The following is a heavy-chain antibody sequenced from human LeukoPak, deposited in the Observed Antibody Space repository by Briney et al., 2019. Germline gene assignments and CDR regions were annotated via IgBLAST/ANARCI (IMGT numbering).Heavy chain of an antibody. CDR2: INSDGTSS. Sequence: PGVSLRLSCAASGFTFSSYWMHWVRQAPGKGLVWVTRINSDGTSSSYADSVKGRFTISRDNVKKTLYLQMNSLRAEDTAVYYCAREYGSGSYDYWGQGTLVTVSS. CDR1: GFTFSSYW. D-gene: IGHD3-10*01. V-gene: IGHV3-74*01. CDR3: AREYGSGSYDY. J-gene: IGHJ4*02.